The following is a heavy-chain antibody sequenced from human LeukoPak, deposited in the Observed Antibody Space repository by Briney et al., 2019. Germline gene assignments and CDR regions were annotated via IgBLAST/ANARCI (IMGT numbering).Heavy chain of an antibody. Sequence: SETLSLTCAVYGGSFSGYYWSWIRQPPGKGLEWIGEINHSGSTNYNPSLKSRVTISVDTSKNQFSLKLSSVTAADTANYYCARVDWRGEHAVDYWGQGTLVTVSS. D-gene: IGHD3-9*01. V-gene: IGHV4-34*01. CDR3: ARVDWRGEHAVDY. CDR1: GGSFSGYY. J-gene: IGHJ4*02. CDR2: INHSGST.